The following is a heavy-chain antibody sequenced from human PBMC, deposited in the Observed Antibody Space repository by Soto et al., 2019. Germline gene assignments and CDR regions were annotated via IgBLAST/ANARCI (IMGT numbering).Heavy chain of an antibody. CDR2: IHSSGST. V-gene: IGHV4-4*07. J-gene: IGHJ5*02. CDR1: GASMNSYH. Sequence: LSLTCTVSGASMNSYHWSWIRQPAGKGLEWIGHIHSSGSTNYNPSLKSRVTMSVNTSKNQFSLRLMSLTAADTAVYYCARDQGVAAAGITWFDPWGQGSLVTVSS. CDR3: ARDQGVAAAGITWFDP. D-gene: IGHD6-13*01.